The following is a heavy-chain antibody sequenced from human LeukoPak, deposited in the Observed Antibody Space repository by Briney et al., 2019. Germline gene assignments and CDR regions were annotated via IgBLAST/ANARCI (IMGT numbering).Heavy chain of an antibody. V-gene: IGHV4-34*01. CDR3: ARTSDRYCSGGSRYLAL. CDR2: INHRGSA. Sequence: SETLSLTCAVYGGSFSGYYWSWVRQPPGKGLEWIGEINHRGSANYNPSLKSRVTISIDTSKNQFSLKVTSVTAADTAVYYCARTSDRYCSGGSRYLALWGQGTLVTVSS. CDR1: GGSFSGYY. D-gene: IGHD2-15*01. J-gene: IGHJ4*02.